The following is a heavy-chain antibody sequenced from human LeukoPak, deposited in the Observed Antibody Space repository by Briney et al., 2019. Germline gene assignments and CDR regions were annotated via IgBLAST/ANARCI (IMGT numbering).Heavy chain of an antibody. CDR2: INPNSGGT. CDR1: GYTFTGYY. CDR3: ASGGFLEWLLIHY. J-gene: IGHJ4*02. D-gene: IGHD3-3*01. V-gene: IGHV1-2*02. Sequence: ASVKVSCKASGYTFTGYYMHWVRQAPGQGLEWMGWINPNSGGTNYAQNFQGRVTMTRDTSISTAYMELRRLRSDDTAVYYCASGGFLEWLLIHYWGQGTLVTVSS.